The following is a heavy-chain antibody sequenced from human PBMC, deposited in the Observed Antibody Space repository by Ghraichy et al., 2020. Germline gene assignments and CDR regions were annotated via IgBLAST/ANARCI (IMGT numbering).Heavy chain of an antibody. CDR3: AKSICISTRCKTNDY. V-gene: IGHV3-23*01. Sequence: GGSLRLSCAASGFTFSSYAMTWVRQAPGKGLEWVSAISASGGSTYYADSVKGRFTISRDNSKNTVHLQMNSLRVEDTAVYYCAKSICISTRCKTNDYWGQGTLVTVSS. CDR1: GFTFSSYA. CDR2: ISASGGST. J-gene: IGHJ4*02. D-gene: IGHD2-2*01.